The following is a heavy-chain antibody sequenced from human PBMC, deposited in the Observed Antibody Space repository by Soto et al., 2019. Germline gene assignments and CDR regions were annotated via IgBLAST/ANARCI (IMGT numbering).Heavy chain of an antibody. D-gene: IGHD3-3*01. J-gene: IGHJ6*02. V-gene: IGHV1-46*01. Sequence: GASVKVSCKASGYTFTSYYMHWVRQAPGQGLEWMGIINPSGGSTSYAQKFQGRVTMTRDTSTSTVYMELSSLRSEDTAVYYCARDLLPYDFWSGYYSGYYYYGMDVWGQGTTVTVSS. CDR2: INPSGGST. CDR3: ARDLLPYDFWSGYYSGYYYYGMDV. CDR1: GYTFTSYY.